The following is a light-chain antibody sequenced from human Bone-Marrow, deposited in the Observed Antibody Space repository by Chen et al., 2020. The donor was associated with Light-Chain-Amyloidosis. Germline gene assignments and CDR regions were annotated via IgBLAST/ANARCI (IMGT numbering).Light chain of an antibody. Sequence: SYVLTQPSSVSVAPGQTATIACGGNKIGSTSVHWYQQTPGQAPLLVGYDDSDRPSGIPERLSGSNSGDTATLTISGVEAGDEADYYCQVWDRSSDRPVFGGGTKLTVL. V-gene: IGLV3-21*02. CDR1: KIGSTS. CDR2: DDS. J-gene: IGLJ3*02. CDR3: QVWDRSSDRPV.